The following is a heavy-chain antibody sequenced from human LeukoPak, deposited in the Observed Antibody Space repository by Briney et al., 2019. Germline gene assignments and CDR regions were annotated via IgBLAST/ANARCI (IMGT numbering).Heavy chain of an antibody. CDR2: IYSGGST. CDR3: ARGFSGVLRYFDY. D-gene: IGHD3-9*01. J-gene: IGHJ4*02. V-gene: IGHV3-53*01. CDR1: GFTVSSNY. Sequence: VGSLRLSCAASGFTVSSNYMSWVRQAPGKGLEWVSVIYSGGSTYYADSVKGRFTISRDNSKNTLYLQMNSLRAEDTAVYYCARGFSGVLRYFDYWGQGTLVTVSS.